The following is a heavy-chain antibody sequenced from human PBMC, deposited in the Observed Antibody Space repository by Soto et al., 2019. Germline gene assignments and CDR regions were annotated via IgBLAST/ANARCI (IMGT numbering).Heavy chain of an antibody. D-gene: IGHD3-3*01. V-gene: IGHV4-30-4*01. CDR1: GGSISSGDYY. CDR2: IYYSGST. J-gene: IGHJ5*02. Sequence: LSLTCTVSGGSISSGDYYWSWIRQPPGKGLEWIGYIYYSGSTYYNPSLKSRVTISVDTSKNQFSLKLSSVTAADTAVYYCARGLPPYYDFWSGYYGWFDPWGQGTLVTVSS. CDR3: ARGLPPYYDFWSGYYGWFDP.